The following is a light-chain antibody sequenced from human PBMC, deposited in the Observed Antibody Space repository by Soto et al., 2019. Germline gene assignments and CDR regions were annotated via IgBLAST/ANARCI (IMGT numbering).Light chain of an antibody. CDR3: QTWGTGIRV. CDR1: SGHSSYA. CDR2: LNSDGSH. V-gene: IGLV4-69*01. Sequence: QPVLTQSPSASASLGASVKLTCTLSSGHSSYAIAWHQQQPEKGPRYLMKLNSDGSHSKGDGIPDRFSGSSSGADRYLTISSLQSEDEADYYCQTWGTGIRVXGGGTKVTVL. J-gene: IGLJ2*01.